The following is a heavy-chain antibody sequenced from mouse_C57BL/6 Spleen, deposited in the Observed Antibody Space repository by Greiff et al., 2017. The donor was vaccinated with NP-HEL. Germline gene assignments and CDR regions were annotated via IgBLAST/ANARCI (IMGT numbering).Heavy chain of an antibody. CDR3: ARAPDGYYFPWYFDV. CDR1: GYSITSGYD. V-gene: IGHV3-1*01. Sequence: VQLKESGPGMVKPSQSLSLTCTVTGYSITSGYDWHWIRHFPGNKLEWMGYISYSGSTNYNPSLKSRISITHDTSKNHFFLKLNSVTTEDTATYYCARAPDGYYFPWYFDVWGTGTTVTVSS. CDR2: ISYSGST. J-gene: IGHJ1*03. D-gene: IGHD2-3*01.